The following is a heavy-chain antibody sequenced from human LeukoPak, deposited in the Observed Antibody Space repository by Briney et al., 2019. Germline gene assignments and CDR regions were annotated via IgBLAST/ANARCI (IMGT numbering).Heavy chain of an antibody. CDR1: GYTFTGYY. J-gene: IGHJ4*02. CDR3: ARVLTGLKFVSGSYIGFDY. V-gene: IGHV1-2*02. CDR2: INPNSGGT. Sequence: GASVKVSCKASGYTFTGYYMHWVRQAPGQGLEWMGWINPNSGGTNYAQKFQGRVTMTRDTSISTAYMELSRLRSDDTAVYYCARVLTGLKFVSGSYIGFDYWGQGTLVTVSS. D-gene: IGHD3-16*01.